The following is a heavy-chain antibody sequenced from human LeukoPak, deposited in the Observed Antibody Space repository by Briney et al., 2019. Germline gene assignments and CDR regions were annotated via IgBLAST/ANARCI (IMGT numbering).Heavy chain of an antibody. D-gene: IGHD6-19*01. CDR1: GFTFSSYS. Sequence: GGSLRLSCAASGFTFSSYSMNWVRQAPGKGLEWVSYISTSSSTIYYADSVKGRFTISRDNAKNSLYLQMNSLRDEDTAVYYCARATFIAVAGTGGGAFDIWGQGTMVTVSS. CDR3: ARATFIAVAGTGGGAFDI. CDR2: ISTSSSTI. V-gene: IGHV3-48*02. J-gene: IGHJ3*02.